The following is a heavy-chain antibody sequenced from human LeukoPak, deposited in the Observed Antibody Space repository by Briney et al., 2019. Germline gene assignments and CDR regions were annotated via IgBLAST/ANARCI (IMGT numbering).Heavy chain of an antibody. CDR2: ISGNGVNT. D-gene: IGHD6-13*01. CDR1: GFTFGSYA. J-gene: IGHJ4*02. CDR3: AKGPQSSSWYLSDY. Sequence: GGSLRLSCAASGFTFGSYAMGWVRQAPGKGLDWVSTISGNGVNTYYADSVKGRFTISRDNSKNTLFLQMNSLRAEDTALYYCAKGPQSSSWYLSDYWGQGTMVTVSS. V-gene: IGHV3-23*01.